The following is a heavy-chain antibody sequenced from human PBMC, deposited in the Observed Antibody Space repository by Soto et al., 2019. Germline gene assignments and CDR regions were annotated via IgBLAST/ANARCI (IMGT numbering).Heavy chain of an antibody. D-gene: IGHD3-10*01. V-gene: IGHV3-15*01. Sequence: DVQLVESGGGLVNPGGSLRLSCRTSGVTFSKAWMRWVRQAPGKGLEGVGRIRSNADGGTVEYAAPVKGRFIISRDDSTNTLYLRMNSLDTEETGVYYCTAAGVRGVVMSGMDVLGQGTAVTVSS. CDR2: IRSNADGGTV. J-gene: IGHJ6*02. CDR1: GVTFSKAW. CDR3: TAAGVRGVVMSGMDV.